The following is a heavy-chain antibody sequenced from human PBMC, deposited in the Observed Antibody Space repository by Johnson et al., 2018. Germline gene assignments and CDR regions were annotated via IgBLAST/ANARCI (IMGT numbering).Heavy chain of an antibody. D-gene: IGHD3-16*01. CDR3: ARIGFMNYYYYYMDV. Sequence: VQLVQSGGGLVQPGGSLRLSCVASGFTFSSYGMHWVRQAPGKGLEWVSYITSSSSTKYYADSVKGRFTISRDNAKNSLYLQMNSLKAEDTAVYYCARIGFMNYYYYYMDVWGKGTTVTVSS. CDR2: ITSSSSTK. V-gene: IGHV3-48*04. CDR1: GFTFSSYG. J-gene: IGHJ6*03.